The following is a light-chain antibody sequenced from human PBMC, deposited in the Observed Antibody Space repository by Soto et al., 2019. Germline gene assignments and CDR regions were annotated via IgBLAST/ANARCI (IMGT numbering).Light chain of an antibody. CDR1: QSVGSS. Sequence: EIVLTQSPGTLSLSPGERATLSCRASQSVGSSLSWYQQKPGQAPRLRFYGASNRATAIPDRFSGSGFGTDFTLTITRLEPEDFAVYYGQQYGDSPQTFGPGTKVEI. CDR2: GAS. V-gene: IGKV3-20*01. CDR3: QQYGDSPQT. J-gene: IGKJ1*01.